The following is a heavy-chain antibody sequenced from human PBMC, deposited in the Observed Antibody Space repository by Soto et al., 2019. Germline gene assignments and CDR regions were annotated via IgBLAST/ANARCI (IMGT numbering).Heavy chain of an antibody. CDR2: IDSDDGTT. V-gene: IGHV3-11*01. CDR3: VRPYYSNSCFSFDR. J-gene: IGHJ4*02. CDR1: GFDFGDYY. D-gene: IGHD3-10*01. Sequence: GGTLRLSCTASGFDFGDYYMSWIHQAPGKGLEWVSYIDSDDGTTYYTDSVKGRFTISSDNAKNSLYLQMCSLRVEDTAPDYCVRPYYSNSCFSFDRWGQGTLVTVSS.